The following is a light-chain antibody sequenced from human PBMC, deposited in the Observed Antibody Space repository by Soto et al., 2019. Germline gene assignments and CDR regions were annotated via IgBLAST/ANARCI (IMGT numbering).Light chain of an antibody. CDR1: QTISSW. CDR2: KTS. CDR3: QQYNTSFALT. V-gene: IGKV1-5*03. J-gene: IGKJ4*01. Sequence: DIQMTQSPSTLSASVGDRVTIACRASQTISSWVAWYQQKPGKAPRLLIYKTSSLESGVPSRLSGSGSGKEFTLPISGLQPDDFASYYCQQYNTSFALTFGGGTKVDIK.